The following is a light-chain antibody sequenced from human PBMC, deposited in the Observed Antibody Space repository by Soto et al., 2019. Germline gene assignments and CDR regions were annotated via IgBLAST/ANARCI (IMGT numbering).Light chain of an antibody. CDR1: QSVSNNY. Sequence: EIVLTQSPGTLSLSPGERATLSCRASQSVSNNYLAWYHQKPGRAPRLVISGAYSRATGIPDRFSGSGSWREFTLTIIRMEPEDFAVYSCRKYGTTPLTFGQGTNVEFK. J-gene: IGKJ1*01. V-gene: IGKV3-20*01. CDR2: GAY. CDR3: RKYGTTPLT.